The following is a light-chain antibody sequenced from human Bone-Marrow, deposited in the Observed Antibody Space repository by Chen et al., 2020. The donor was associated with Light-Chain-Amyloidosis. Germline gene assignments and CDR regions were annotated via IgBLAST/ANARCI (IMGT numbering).Light chain of an antibody. V-gene: IGKV1-27*01. CDR1: QGISNH. J-gene: IGKJ4*01. CDR3: QKYNSALT. Sequence: DIQMTQSPSSLSASVGDRVTITCRASQGISNHLAWYQQRPGKVPKLLIYAASALQSGVPSRFSGSGSGTDFTLTISSLQPEDVATYYCQKYNSALTFGGGTKVEIK. CDR2: AAS.